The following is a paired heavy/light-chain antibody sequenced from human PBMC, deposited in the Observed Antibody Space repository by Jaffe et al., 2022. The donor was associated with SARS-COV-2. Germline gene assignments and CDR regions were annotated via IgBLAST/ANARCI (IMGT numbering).Heavy chain of an antibody. CDR1: GFPFSAYG. Sequence: QVQLVESGGGVVQPGGSLRLSCAASGFPFSAYGMHWVRQAPGKGPEWVAVITFDGSDENHADSVKGRFTISRDNSKNTVYLQMNSLRAEDTATYYCAKDPGSMIRSIHALAFHWFDPWGQGTLVTVSS. J-gene: IGHJ5*02. CDR3: AKDPGSMIRSIHALAFHWFDP. V-gene: IGHV3-30*18. CDR2: ITFDGSDE. D-gene: IGHD3-22*01.
Light chain of an antibody. CDR3: QSFDSSLSGHV. CDR2: GNT. Sequence: QPVVTQPPSVSGAQGQRVTISCFGRSSNIGAGYDVHWYQQLPGTAPKLLIYGNTNRPSGVPDRFSGSKSGTSASLAISGLQPEDEADYYCQSFDSSLSGHVFGTGTKVTVL. V-gene: IGLV1-40*01. J-gene: IGLJ1*01. CDR1: SSNIGAGYD.